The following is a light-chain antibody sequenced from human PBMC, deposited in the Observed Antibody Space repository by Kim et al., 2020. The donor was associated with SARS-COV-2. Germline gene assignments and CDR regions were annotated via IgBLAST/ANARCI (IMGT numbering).Light chain of an antibody. V-gene: IGLV3-19*01. CDR1: SLRSYS. CDR2: GKN. CDR3: ASRDSSGDHWV. Sequence: ASGQTVRFTCQGDSLRSYSASWNQQKAGQAPVLVIYGKNNRPSGIPDRFSGSSSGNTASLTITGAQAEDEADYYCASRDSSGDHWVFGGGTQLTVL. J-gene: IGLJ3*02.